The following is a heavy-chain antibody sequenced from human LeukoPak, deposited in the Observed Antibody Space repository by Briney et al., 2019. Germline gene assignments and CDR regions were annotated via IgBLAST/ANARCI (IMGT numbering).Heavy chain of an antibody. D-gene: IGHD2-15*01. CDR1: GGTFSSYA. V-gene: IGHV1-69*04. CDR3: ARQEDCSGGSCYSFIWFDP. Sequence: SVKLSCKASGGTFSSYAISWVRQAPGQGLEWMGRIIPIFGIANYAQKFQGRVTITADKSTSTAYMELSSLRSEDTAVYYCARQEDCSGGSCYSFIWFDPWGQGTLVTVSS. J-gene: IGHJ5*02. CDR2: IIPIFGIA.